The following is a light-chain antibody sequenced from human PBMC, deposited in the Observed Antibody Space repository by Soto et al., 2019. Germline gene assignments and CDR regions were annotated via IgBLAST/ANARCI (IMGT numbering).Light chain of an antibody. CDR1: QSISSY. CDR2: AAY. Sequence: DIQMTQSPSSLSASVGDRVTITCRASQSISSYLNWYQQKPGKAPKLLIYAAYSLQSGVPSRFSGSGSGTDFTLTISSPQPEDFATYYCQHSYSTPYTFGQGTKLEIK. J-gene: IGKJ2*01. V-gene: IGKV1-39*01. CDR3: QHSYSTPYT.